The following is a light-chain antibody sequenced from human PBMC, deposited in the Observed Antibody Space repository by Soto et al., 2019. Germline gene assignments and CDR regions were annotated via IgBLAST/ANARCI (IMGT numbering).Light chain of an antibody. CDR2: GVS. Sequence: QSALTQPPSASGSPGQSVTISCTGTNSDVGGYNYVSWYQQHPGKAPKLMIYGVSKRPSGVPDRFSGSKSGNTASLTVSGLQAGDEADYYCSSYAGSSSFDVFGTGTKVTVL. CDR1: NSDVGGYNY. CDR3: SSYAGSSSFDV. J-gene: IGLJ1*01. V-gene: IGLV2-8*01.